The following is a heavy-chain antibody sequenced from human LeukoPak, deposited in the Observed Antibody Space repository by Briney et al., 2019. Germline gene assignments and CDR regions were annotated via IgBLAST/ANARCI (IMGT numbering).Heavy chain of an antibody. Sequence: GGSLRLSCAASGFTFSSYSMNWVRQAPGKGLEWVSSISSSSSYIYYADSVKGRFTISRDNAKNSLYLQMNSLRAEDTAVYYCARGGCGGDCYFGDYWGQGTLVTVSS. V-gene: IGHV3-21*01. CDR1: GFTFSSYS. CDR2: ISSSSSYI. J-gene: IGHJ4*02. CDR3: ARGGCGGDCYFGDY. D-gene: IGHD2-21*02.